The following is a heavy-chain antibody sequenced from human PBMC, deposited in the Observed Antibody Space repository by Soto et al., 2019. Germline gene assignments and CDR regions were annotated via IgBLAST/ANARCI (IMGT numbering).Heavy chain of an antibody. CDR1: GYTFTSYG. V-gene: IGHV1-18*01. J-gene: IGHJ5*02. CDR2: ISAYNGNT. Sequence: ASVKVSCKASGYTFTSYGISWVRQAPGQGLEWMGWISAYNGNTNYAQKLQGRVTMTTDTSTSTAYMGLRSLRSDDTAVYYCARVVLFRFWFDPWGQRTLVTVSS. D-gene: IGHD2-21*01. CDR3: ARVVLFRFWFDP.